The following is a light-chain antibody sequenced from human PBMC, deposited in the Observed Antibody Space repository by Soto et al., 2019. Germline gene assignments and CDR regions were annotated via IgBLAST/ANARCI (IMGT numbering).Light chain of an antibody. V-gene: IGKV3-20*01. CDR3: QQYCRSPLMYT. J-gene: IGKJ2*01. CDR2: GES. Sequence: IVLTQSPGTLSLSPGERSTLSCRARQSFDSNFLAWYQQKPGQAPRLLIYGESTRAAGVPDRFSGSGSGTDFTLTITRLEPEDFAGYFCQQYCRSPLMYTFGPWNKLGVK. CDR1: QSFDSNF.